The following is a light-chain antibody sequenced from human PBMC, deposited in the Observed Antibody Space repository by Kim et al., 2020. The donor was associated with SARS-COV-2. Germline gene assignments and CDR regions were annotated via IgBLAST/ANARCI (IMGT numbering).Light chain of an antibody. CDR1: SSDVGIYNL. CDR3: CSYASSTALV. V-gene: IGLV2-23*02. Sequence: HSITPSCTGTSSDVGIYNLVSWYQQHPGKAPKLLIYEVNRRPSGVSDRFSGSKSDNTASLTVSGLQAEDEADYYCCSYASSTALVFGGGTQLTVL. J-gene: IGLJ2*01. CDR2: EVN.